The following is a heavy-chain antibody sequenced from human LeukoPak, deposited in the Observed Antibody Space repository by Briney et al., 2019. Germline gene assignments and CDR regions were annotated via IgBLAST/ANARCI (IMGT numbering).Heavy chain of an antibody. Sequence: GGSLRLSCAASGFTFSSYSMNWVRQAPGKGLEWVSSISSSSSYIYYADSVKGRFTISRDNAKNSLYLQMNSLRAEDTAVYYCARGVDGYKGGFDYWGQGTLVTVSS. CDR3: ARGVDGYKGGFDY. J-gene: IGHJ4*02. CDR2: ISSSSSYI. V-gene: IGHV3-21*01. CDR1: GFTFSSYS. D-gene: IGHD5-24*01.